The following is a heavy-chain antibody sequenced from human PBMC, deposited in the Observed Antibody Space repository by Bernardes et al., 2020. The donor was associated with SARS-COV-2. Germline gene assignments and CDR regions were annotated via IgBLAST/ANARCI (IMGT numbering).Heavy chain of an antibody. CDR2: FDPEDGET. V-gene: IGHV1-24*01. CDR1: GYTLTELS. J-gene: IGHJ5*02. D-gene: IGHD5-12*01. CDR3: ATVVGYSYGGGWFDP. Sequence: ASVKVSCKVSGYTLTELSMHWVRQAPGKGLEWMGGFDPEDGETIYAQKFQGRVTMTEDTSTSTAYMELRSLRSDDTAVYYCATVVGYSYGGGWFDPWGQGTLVTVSS.